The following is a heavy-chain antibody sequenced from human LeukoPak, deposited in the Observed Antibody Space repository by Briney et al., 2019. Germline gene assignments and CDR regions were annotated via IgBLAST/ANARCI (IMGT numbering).Heavy chain of an antibody. CDR1: GYTFTSYD. CDR2: MNPNSGNT. CDR3: ATVCGGDCSNFDY. D-gene: IGHD2-21*02. J-gene: IGHJ4*02. V-gene: IGHV1-8*01. Sequence: ASAKVSCKASGYTFTSYDINWVRQATGQGLEWMGWMNPNSGNTGYAQKFQGRVTMTRNTSISTAYMELSSLRSEDTAVYYCATVCGGDCSNFDYWGQGTLVTVSS.